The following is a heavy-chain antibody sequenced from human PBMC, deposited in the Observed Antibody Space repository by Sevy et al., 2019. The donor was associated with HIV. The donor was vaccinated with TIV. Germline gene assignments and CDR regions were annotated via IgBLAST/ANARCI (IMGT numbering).Heavy chain of an antibody. V-gene: IGHV1-24*01. J-gene: IGHJ5*02. D-gene: IGHD2-15*01. Sequence: ASVKVSCKVSGYTLSKLSIHWVRQAPGKGLEWMGDSDPQRGETIYAQRFQGRFTMTEDTSTDTAYMELSSLTSEDTAVYHCATVGLRYCSSASCYQGDWFDPWGQGTLVTVSS. CDR3: ATVGLRYCSSASCYQGDWFDP. CDR1: GYTLSKLS. CDR2: SDPQRGET.